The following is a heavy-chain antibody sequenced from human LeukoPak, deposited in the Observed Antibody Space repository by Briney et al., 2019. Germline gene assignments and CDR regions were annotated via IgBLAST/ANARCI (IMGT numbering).Heavy chain of an antibody. V-gene: IGHV3-23*01. CDR1: GFTFSSYA. CDR3: AKRTNSGSYLDAFDI. CDR2: IGGSGGST. Sequence: GGSLRLSCAASGFTFSSYAMSWVRQAPGKGLEWVSAIGGSGGSTYYADSVKGRFTISRDNSKNTLYLQMNSLRAEDTAVYYCAKRTNSGSYLDAFDIWGQGTMVTVSS. J-gene: IGHJ3*02. D-gene: IGHD1-26*01.